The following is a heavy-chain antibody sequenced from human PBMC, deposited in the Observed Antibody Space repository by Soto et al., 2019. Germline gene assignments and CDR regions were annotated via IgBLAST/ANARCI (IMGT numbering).Heavy chain of an antibody. J-gene: IGHJ4*02. CDR1: GYTFTSYG. D-gene: IGHD3-9*01. V-gene: IGHV1-18*01. CDR2: ISAYNGNT. CDR3: ARENDILTGYYSPIFDF. Sequence: ASVKVSCKASGYTFTSYGISWVRQAPGQGLEWMGWISAYNGNTNYAQKLQGRVTMTTDTSTSTAYMELRSLRSDDTAVYYCARENDILTGYYSPIFDFWGQGTLVTVS.